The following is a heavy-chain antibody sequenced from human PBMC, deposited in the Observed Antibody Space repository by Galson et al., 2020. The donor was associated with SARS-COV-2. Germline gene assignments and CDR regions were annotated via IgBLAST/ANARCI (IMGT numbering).Heavy chain of an antibody. CDR2: VGASGGST. Sequence: GGSLRLSCAASGFTFSNNAMNWVRQTPGKGLEWVSAVGASGGSTYYADSVKGRFTISRDNSKYTLYLQMNSLRAEDTAVYYCGRSASVTTFNQPDYWGQGTLVTVSS. V-gene: IGHV3-23*01. CDR3: GRSASVTTFNQPDY. D-gene: IGHD4-17*01. CDR1: GFTFSNNA. J-gene: IGHJ4*02.